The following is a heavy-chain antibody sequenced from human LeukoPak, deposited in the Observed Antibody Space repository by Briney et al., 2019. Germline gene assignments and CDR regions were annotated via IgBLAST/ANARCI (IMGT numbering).Heavy chain of an antibody. CDR3: ARLSLTVTQH. Sequence: GGSLRLSCAASGFMVSSNYMNWVRQAPGKGLEWVSVIYSGGSTYYADSVKGRFTISRDNSKNTPYLQMNSLRAEDTAVYYCARLSLTVTQHWGQGTLVTVSS. CDR2: IYSGGST. J-gene: IGHJ4*02. V-gene: IGHV3-53*05. CDR1: GFMVSSNY. D-gene: IGHD4-17*01.